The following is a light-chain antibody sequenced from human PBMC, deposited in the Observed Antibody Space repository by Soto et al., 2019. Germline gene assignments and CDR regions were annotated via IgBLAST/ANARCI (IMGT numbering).Light chain of an antibody. J-gene: IGLJ2*01. V-gene: IGLV2-11*01. CDR2: DVG. Sequence: QPVLTQPRSVSGSPGQSVTISCTGTSSDVGAYNYVSWYQHHPGKAPKLMIYDVGRRPSGVPDRFSGSKSGYTASLTISGLQAEDEGDYYCCSYAGSYRRVFGGGTKVTVL. CDR1: SSDVGAYNY. CDR3: CSYAGSYRRV.